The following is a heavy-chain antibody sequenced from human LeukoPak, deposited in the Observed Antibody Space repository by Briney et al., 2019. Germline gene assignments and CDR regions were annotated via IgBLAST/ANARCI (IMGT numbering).Heavy chain of an antibody. CDR3: ARDFYGDYGFSAFDI. J-gene: IGHJ3*02. Sequence: PSETLSLTCTVSGGSISSSSKFWGWIRQPPGKGLEWIGSLRPSTTTYYNPSLRSRVTISVDTSKNQFSLKLSSVTAADTAVYYCARDFYGDYGFSAFDIWGQGTMVTVSS. CDR2: LRPSTTT. D-gene: IGHD4-17*01. V-gene: IGHV4-39*07. CDR1: GGSISSSSKF.